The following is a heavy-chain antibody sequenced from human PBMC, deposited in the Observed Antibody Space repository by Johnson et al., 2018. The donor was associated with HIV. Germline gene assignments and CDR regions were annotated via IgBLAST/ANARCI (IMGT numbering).Heavy chain of an antibody. CDR2: ISYDGSNK. Sequence: VQLVESGGGVVQPGRSLRLSCAASGFTFSSYAMHWVRQAPGKGLEWVAVISYDGSNKYYADSVKGRFTISRDNSKNTLYVQMNSLRAEDTALYYCAKDTGAAGTRGYAFDIWGQGTMVTVSS. V-gene: IGHV3-30-3*02. D-gene: IGHD6-13*01. CDR3: AKDTGAAGTRGYAFDI. CDR1: GFTFSSYA. J-gene: IGHJ3*02.